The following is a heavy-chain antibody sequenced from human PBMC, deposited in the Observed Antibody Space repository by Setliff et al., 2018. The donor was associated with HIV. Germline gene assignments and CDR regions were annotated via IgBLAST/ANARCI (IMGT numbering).Heavy chain of an antibody. CDR3: ARLGYVLGGFYKTPGPYYFDY. D-gene: IGHD3-10*01. CDR1: GGSMSSSSYY. CDR2: IYYSGAT. Sequence: SETLSLTCTVSGGSMSSSSYYWGWIRQTPDKGLEWIGIIYYSGATYYNPSLTSRVTISVDTSRNQFSLKLRSVTAADTAAYYCARLGYVLGGFYKTPGPYYFDYWGQGALVTVSS. V-gene: IGHV4-39*01. J-gene: IGHJ4*02.